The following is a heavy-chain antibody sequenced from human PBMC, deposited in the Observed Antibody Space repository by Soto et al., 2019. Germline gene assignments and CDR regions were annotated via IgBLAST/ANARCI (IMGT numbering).Heavy chain of an antibody. Sequence: QVQLVESGGGLVKPGGSLRLSCAVSGFTFNDYYMSWIRQAPGKGLEWVSYISSSGDVIYYADSVEGRFTLSRDNAKNSLYLQMNSLRAEDTAVYYCARDLGYYDSSGYFDYWGQGTLVTVSS. J-gene: IGHJ4*02. V-gene: IGHV3-11*01. CDR2: ISSSGDVI. D-gene: IGHD3-22*01. CDR3: ARDLGYYDSSGYFDY. CDR1: GFTFNDYY.